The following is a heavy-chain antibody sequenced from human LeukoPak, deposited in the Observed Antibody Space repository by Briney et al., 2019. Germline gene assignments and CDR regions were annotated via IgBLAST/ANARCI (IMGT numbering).Heavy chain of an antibody. Sequence: SETLSLTCTVSGGSISSNYWSWIRQPPGKGLEWIGYIYYSGSTNYNPSLNSRVTISVDMSKNQFSLKLSSVTAADTAVYYCARGGLWFGDHPFNWFDPWGQGTLVTVSS. CDR1: GGSISSNY. CDR2: IYYSGST. J-gene: IGHJ5*02. V-gene: IGHV4-59*01. CDR3: ARGGLWFGDHPFNWFDP. D-gene: IGHD3-10*01.